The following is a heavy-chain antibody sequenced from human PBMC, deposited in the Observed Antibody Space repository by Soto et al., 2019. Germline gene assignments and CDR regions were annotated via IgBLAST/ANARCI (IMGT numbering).Heavy chain of an antibody. J-gene: IGHJ6*03. D-gene: IGHD3-10*02. CDR1: GGSISSSF. CDR3: ARHLFLYYYMDV. CDR2: ISYSGST. Sequence: SETLPLTCTVSGGSISSSFWSWIRQPPGKGLEWIGYISYSGSTNYNPSLKSRVTISVDASKNQFSLNLTSVTAADTAVYYCARHLFLYYYMDVWGQGTTGTVSS. V-gene: IGHV4-59*08.